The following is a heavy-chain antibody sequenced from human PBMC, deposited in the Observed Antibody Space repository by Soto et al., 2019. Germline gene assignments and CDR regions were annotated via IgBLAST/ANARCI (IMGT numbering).Heavy chain of an antibody. CDR3: AKDGGSSSGWYLYYYYYGMDV. CDR1: GFTFSSYA. CDR2: ISGSGGST. Sequence: GGSLRLSCAASGFTFSSYAMSWVRQAPGKGLEWVSAISGSGGSTYYADSVKGRFTISRDNSKNTLYLQMNSLRAEDTAVYYRAKDGGSSSGWYLYYYYYGMDVWGQGTTVTVSS. V-gene: IGHV3-23*01. J-gene: IGHJ6*02. D-gene: IGHD6-19*01.